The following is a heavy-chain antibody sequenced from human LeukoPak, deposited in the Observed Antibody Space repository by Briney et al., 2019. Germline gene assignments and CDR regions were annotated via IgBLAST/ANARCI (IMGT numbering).Heavy chain of an antibody. D-gene: IGHD3-10*01. CDR1: GGTFSSYA. CDR3: ASKGGARSVWFGELSYYYMDV. CDR2: IIPIFGTA. J-gene: IGHJ6*03. Sequence: SVKVSCKASGGTFSSYAISWVRQAPGQGLEWMGGIIPIFGTANYAQKFQGRVTITADESTSTAYMELSSLRSEDTAVYYCASKGGARSVWFGELSYYYMDVWGKGTTVTISS. V-gene: IGHV1-69*13.